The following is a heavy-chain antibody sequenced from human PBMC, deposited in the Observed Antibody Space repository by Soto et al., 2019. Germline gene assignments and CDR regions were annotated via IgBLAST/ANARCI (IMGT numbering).Heavy chain of an antibody. CDR2: IYYSGST. CDR1: GGSISSSSYY. Sequence: SETLSLTCTVSGGSISSSSYYWGWIRQPPGKGLEWIGSIYYSGSTNYNPSLKSRVTISVDTSKNQFSLKLSSVTAADTAVYYCARVPPAYCGGDCYPHDYYYYGMDVWGQGTTVTVSS. D-gene: IGHD2-21*02. J-gene: IGHJ6*02. V-gene: IGHV4-39*07. CDR3: ARVPPAYCGGDCYPHDYYYYGMDV.